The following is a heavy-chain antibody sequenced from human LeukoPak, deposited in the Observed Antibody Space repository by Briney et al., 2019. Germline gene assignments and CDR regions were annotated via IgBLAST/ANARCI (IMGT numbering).Heavy chain of an antibody. CDR3: ARGEYYDFWSGHYFDY. D-gene: IGHD3-3*01. CDR1: GFTFSSYG. Sequence: GGSLRLSCAASGFTFSSYGMHWVRQAPGKGLEWVAVIWYDGSNKYYADSVKGRFTISRDNSKNTLYLQMNSLRAEDTAVYYCARGEYYDFWSGHYFDYWGQGTPVTVSS. J-gene: IGHJ4*02. V-gene: IGHV3-33*01. CDR2: IWYDGSNK.